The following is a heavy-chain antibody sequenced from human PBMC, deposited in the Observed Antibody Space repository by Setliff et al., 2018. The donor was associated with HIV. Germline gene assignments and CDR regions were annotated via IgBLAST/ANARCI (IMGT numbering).Heavy chain of an antibody. CDR1: GYTFTNNV. J-gene: IGHJ3*02. CDR3: VRASPPFHI. V-gene: IGHV1-3*01. Sequence: ASVKVSCKASGYTFTNNVIHWVRQAPGQRLEWMGWISAYNGNTNYAQKLQGRVTITTDESTSTAYMELSSLRSEDTAMYFCVRASPPFHIWGQGTMVTVSS. CDR2: ISAYNGNT.